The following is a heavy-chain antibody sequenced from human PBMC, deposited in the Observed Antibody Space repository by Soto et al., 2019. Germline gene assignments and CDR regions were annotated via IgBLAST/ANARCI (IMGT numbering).Heavy chain of an antibody. CDR2: ISAYNGNT. D-gene: IGHD3-16*01. V-gene: IGHV1-18*01. CDR3: ANGGTPIDY. Sequence: QVQLVQSGAEVKKPGASVKVACKASGYTFTNFGISWVRQAPGQGLGWMGWISAYNGNTNYAQNSQARVTMTTNTPTSTAYMELRTLRSDATAVYYGANGGTPIDYWGQGTLVTVSS. J-gene: IGHJ4*02. CDR1: GYTFTNFG.